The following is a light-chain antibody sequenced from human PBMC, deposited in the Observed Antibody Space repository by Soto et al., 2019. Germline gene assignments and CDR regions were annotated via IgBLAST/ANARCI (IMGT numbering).Light chain of an antibody. Sequence: DIQMTQSPPSLSASVGDRVAITCRAGQSISTSLNWYQQKPLKAPRLLIYGASNLQSGVSSRFSGSGSGTHFTLTISSLQPEDFATYYCQQSYSVPLTFGGGTKVEIK. J-gene: IGKJ4*01. V-gene: IGKV1-39*01. CDR1: QSISTS. CDR3: QQSYSVPLT. CDR2: GAS.